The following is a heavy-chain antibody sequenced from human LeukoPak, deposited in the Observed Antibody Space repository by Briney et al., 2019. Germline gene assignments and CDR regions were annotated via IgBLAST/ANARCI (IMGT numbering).Heavy chain of an antibody. D-gene: IGHD3-22*01. CDR3: ARGYYDSNAQLFDY. Sequence: GGSLRLSCAASGFTFNIYTMHWIRQAPGKGLEWVSFISSDGSNRYYANSVKGRFTISRDNSKNTLYLQMNSLRAEDTAVYYCARGYYDSNAQLFDYWGQGTLVTVSS. CDR2: ISSDGSNR. CDR1: GFTFNIYT. V-gene: IGHV3-30*04. J-gene: IGHJ4*02.